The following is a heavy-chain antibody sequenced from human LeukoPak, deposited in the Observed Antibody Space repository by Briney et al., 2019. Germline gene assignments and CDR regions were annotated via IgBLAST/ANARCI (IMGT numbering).Heavy chain of an antibody. CDR1: GFTFSSYN. V-gene: IGHV3-21*01. J-gene: IGHJ4*02. CDR3: AREGGTTAGFDY. D-gene: IGHD4-11*01. Sequence: PGGSLRLSCIVSGFTFSSYNMNWVRQAPGKGLEWVSSISSSSSYIYYADSVKGRFTISRDNAKNSLYLQMNSLRAEDTAVYYCAREGGTTAGFDYWGQGTLVTVSS. CDR2: ISSSSSYI.